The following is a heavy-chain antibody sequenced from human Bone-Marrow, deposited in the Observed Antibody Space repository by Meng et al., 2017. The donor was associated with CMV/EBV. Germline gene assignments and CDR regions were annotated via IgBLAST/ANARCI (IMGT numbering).Heavy chain of an antibody. D-gene: IGHD3-16*01. V-gene: IGHV1-2*02. Sequence: QVQLVQSGAEGKKPGASVKVSCMASGYTFTGYYMHWVRQAPGQGLEWMGWINPNSGGTNYAQKFQGRVTMTRDTSISTAYMELSRLRSDDTTVYYCAREGGSIGGWFDPWGQGTLVTVSS. CDR3: AREGGSIGGWFDP. CDR1: GYTFTGYY. J-gene: IGHJ5*02. CDR2: INPNSGGT.